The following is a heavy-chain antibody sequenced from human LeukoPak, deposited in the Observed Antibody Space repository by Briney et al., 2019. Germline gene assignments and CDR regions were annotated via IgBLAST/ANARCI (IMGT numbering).Heavy chain of an antibody. CDR3: ARSPHILTGENFDY. CDR1: GYTFTSYG. CDR2: ISAYNGNT. J-gene: IGHJ4*02. V-gene: IGHV1-18*01. Sequence: ASVKVSCKASGYTFTSYGSSWLRHAPGQGLEWRGWISAYNGNTNYAQKLQGRVTMTTDTSTSTAYMELRSLRTADTAVYYCARSPHILTGENFDYWGQGTVLTVSS. D-gene: IGHD3-9*01.